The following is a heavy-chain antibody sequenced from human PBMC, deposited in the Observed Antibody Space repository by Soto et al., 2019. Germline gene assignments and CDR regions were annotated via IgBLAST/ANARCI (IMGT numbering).Heavy chain of an antibody. J-gene: IGHJ6*02. Sequence: GGSLRLSCAASGFTFSSYGMHWVRQAPGKGLEWVAVISYDGSNKYYADSVKGRFTISRDNSKNTLYLQMNSLRAEDTAVYYCAKEGRPALLYYYYGMDVWGQGTTVTVSS. CDR1: GFTFSSYG. CDR2: ISYDGSNK. CDR3: AKEGRPALLYYYYGMDV. D-gene: IGHD1-26*01. V-gene: IGHV3-30*18.